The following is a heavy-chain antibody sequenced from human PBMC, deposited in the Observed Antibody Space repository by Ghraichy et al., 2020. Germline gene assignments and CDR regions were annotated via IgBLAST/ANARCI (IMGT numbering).Heavy chain of an antibody. D-gene: IGHD3-22*01. V-gene: IGHV3-23*01. CDR2: ISGSGGST. CDR3: AKDGVDDSSGYYSNFDY. CDR1: GFTFSSSA. J-gene: IGHJ4*02. Sequence: GGSLRLSCAASGFTFSSSAMSWVRQAPGKGLEWVSAISGSGGSTYYADSVKGRFTISRDNSKNTLYLQMNSLRAEDTAVYYCAKDGVDDSSGYYSNFDYWGQGTLVTVSS.